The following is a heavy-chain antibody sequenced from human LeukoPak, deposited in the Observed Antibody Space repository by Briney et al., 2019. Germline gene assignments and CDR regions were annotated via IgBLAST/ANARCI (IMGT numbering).Heavy chain of an antibody. CDR1: GFTFSSHT. CDR3: TRDLSSSTSCYSY. J-gene: IGHJ4*02. CDR2: ISPGGNYI. V-gene: IGHV3-21*01. Sequence: GGSLRLSCAASGFTFSSHTMNWVRQAPGKGLECVSSISPGGNYIYYADSVEGRFTISRDNAKNSLYLQMNSLRAEDTAVYYCTRDLSSSTSCYSYWGQGTLVTVSS. D-gene: IGHD2-2*01.